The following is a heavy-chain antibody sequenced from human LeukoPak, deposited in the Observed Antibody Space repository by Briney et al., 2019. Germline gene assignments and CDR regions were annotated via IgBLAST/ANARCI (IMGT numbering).Heavy chain of an antibody. CDR3: AREGDYSNYRRTSTPDY. Sequence: PSETLSLTCAVYGGSFSGYYWSWIRQPPGKGLEWIGEINHSGSTNYNPSLKSRVTISVDTSKNQFSLKLSSVTAADTAVYYCAREGDYSNYRRTSTPDYWAQGTLVTVSS. CDR2: INHSGST. J-gene: IGHJ4*02. CDR1: GGSFSGYY. V-gene: IGHV4-34*01. D-gene: IGHD4-11*01.